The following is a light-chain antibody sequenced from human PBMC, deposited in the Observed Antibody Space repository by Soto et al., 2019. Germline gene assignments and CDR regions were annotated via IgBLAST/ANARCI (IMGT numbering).Light chain of an antibody. CDR3: QQYNSYMYT. CDR2: KAS. Sequence: DIQMTQSPSTLSASVGDRVTITCRASQSISSWLAWYQQKPGKAPKLLIYKASSLESGLPSRFSGSGSGTEFTLTISSLQPDDFATYYCQQYNSYMYTFGQGTKLEIK. V-gene: IGKV1-5*03. J-gene: IGKJ2*01. CDR1: QSISSW.